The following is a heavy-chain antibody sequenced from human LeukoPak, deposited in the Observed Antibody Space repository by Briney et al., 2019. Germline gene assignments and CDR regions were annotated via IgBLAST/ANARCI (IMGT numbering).Heavy chain of an antibody. Sequence: PGGSLRLSCAASGFTFSSYAMHWVRQAPGKGLEWVAVISYDGSNKYYADSVKGRFTISRDNSKNTLYLQMNSLRAEDTAVYYCANSPGYWSFDVWGRGTLVTVSS. CDR1: GFTFSSYA. V-gene: IGHV3-30*04. CDR3: ANSPGYWSFDV. CDR2: ISYDGSNK. J-gene: IGHJ2*01. D-gene: IGHD2-21*01.